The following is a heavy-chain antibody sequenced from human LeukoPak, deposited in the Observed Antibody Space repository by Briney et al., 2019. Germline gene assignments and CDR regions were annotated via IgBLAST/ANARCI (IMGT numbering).Heavy chain of an antibody. CDR3: AHRLWVVRKRSGYCSSTSCPTQGFDY. CDR2: IYWNDDK. J-gene: IGHJ4*02. D-gene: IGHD2-2*01. Sequence: SGPTLVKPTQTLTLTCTFSGFSLSTSGVGVGWIRQPPRKALEWLALIYWNDDKRYSPSLKSRLTITKDTSKNQVVLTMTNMDPVDTATYYCAHRLWVVRKRSGYCSSTSCPTQGFDYWGQGTLVTVSS. V-gene: IGHV2-5*01. CDR1: GFSLSTSGVG.